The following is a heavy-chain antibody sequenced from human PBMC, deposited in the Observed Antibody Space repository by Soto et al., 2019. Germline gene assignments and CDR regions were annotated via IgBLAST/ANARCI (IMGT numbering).Heavy chain of an antibody. V-gene: IGHV1-3*01. Sequence: QVQLVQSGAEVKKPGASVKVSCKASGYTFTSYAMHWVRQAPGQRLEWMGWINACNGNTKYSQKFQGRVTITRDTSASTAYMELSSLRSEDTAVYYCAREGTGWLQQNWDCAYWGQGTLVTVSS. D-gene: IGHD5-12*01. J-gene: IGHJ4*02. CDR2: INACNGNT. CDR3: AREGTGWLQQNWDCAY. CDR1: GYTFTSYA.